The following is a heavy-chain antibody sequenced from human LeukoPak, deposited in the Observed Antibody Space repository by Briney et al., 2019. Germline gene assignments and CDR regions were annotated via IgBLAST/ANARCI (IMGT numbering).Heavy chain of an antibody. Sequence: SETLSLTCTVSGGSISSSSYYWGWIRQPPGKGLEWIGSIYYSGSTYYNPSLKSRVTISVDTSKNQFSLKLSSVTAADTAVYYCARLVRGIYDYFDYWGQGTLVTVSS. J-gene: IGHJ4*02. CDR2: IYYSGST. CDR3: ARLVRGIYDYFDY. V-gene: IGHV4-39*01. CDR1: GGSISSSSYY. D-gene: IGHD3-10*01.